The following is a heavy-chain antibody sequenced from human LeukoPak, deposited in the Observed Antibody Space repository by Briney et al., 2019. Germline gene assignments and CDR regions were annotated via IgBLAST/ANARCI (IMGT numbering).Heavy chain of an antibody. Sequence: GASVKVSCKTSGYTFATYFMHWVRQAHGQGLEWMGYIKPNSGVTNYAQKFRGRVTMTWGTSISTAYIELSGLTSDDTAIYYCARPTYCGSDCYCNFDYWGQGTLVTVSS. CDR3: ARPTYCGSDCYCNFDY. CDR2: IKPNSGVT. V-gene: IGHV1-2*02. J-gene: IGHJ4*02. D-gene: IGHD2-21*02. CDR1: GYTFATYF.